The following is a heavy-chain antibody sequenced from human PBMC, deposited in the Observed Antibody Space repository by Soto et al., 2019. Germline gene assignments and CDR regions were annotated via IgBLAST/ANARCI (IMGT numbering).Heavy chain of an antibody. J-gene: IGHJ5*02. V-gene: IGHV3-48*02. CDR1: EFTLTNNG. Sequence: GGSLRLSCTASEFTLTNNGMNWVRQAPGKGLEWVAYISSDSGIIHYADSVKGRFTISRDNAKNSLYLQMNSLRDEDMAVYYCARNPEGFNNWFDPWGQGTLVTVSS. CDR2: ISSDSGII. CDR3: ARNPEGFNNWFDP.